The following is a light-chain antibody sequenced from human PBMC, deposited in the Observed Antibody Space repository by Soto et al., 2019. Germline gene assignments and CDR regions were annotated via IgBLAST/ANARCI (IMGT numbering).Light chain of an antibody. Sequence: DIQMTQSPSSVSASVGDRVSITCRASQGISNWLAWYQQKPGRAPKLLIYTGSSLQSGVPSRFSGTGSGTDFTLTISSLQPEDVATYYCPQANSFPLTCGGGTKVEIK. CDR2: TGS. CDR3: PQANSFPLT. V-gene: IGKV1-12*01. CDR1: QGISNW. J-gene: IGKJ4*01.